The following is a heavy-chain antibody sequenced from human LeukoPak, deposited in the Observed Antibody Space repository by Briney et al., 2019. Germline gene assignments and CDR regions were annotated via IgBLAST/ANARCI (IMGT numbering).Heavy chain of an antibody. D-gene: IGHD3-10*01. V-gene: IGHV3-11*01. CDR1: GFIFSDYY. J-gene: IGHJ4*02. Sequence: GGSLRLSCAASGFIFSDYYMSWIRQVPGEGLEWVSYTSSSGGATYYAGFVKGRFTISSDNSKNTLYLQMNSLRAEDTAVYYCAWQTLVSYYYGSGSPADYWGQGTLVTVSS. CDR3: AWQTLVSYYYGSGSPADY. CDR2: TSSSGGAT.